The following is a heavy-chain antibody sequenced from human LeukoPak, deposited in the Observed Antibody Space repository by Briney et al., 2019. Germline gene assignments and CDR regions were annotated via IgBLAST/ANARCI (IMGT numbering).Heavy chain of an antibody. V-gene: IGHV4-31*03. CDR2: IHYSGDT. CDR1: GGSISSGGYY. CDR3: ARVVAYDSTGYYLYYFDY. J-gene: IGHJ4*02. Sequence: SETLSLTCTVSGGSISSGGYYWSWIRQHPGRGLEWIGYIHYSGDTYYRPSLKRRLTISVDTSKNQFSLRLSSVTAADTAVYYCARVVAYDSTGYYLYYFDYWGQGTLVTVAA. D-gene: IGHD3-22*01.